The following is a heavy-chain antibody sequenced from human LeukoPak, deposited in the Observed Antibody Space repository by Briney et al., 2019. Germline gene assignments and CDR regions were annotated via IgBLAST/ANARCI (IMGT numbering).Heavy chain of an antibody. CDR2: IYYSGRT. J-gene: IGHJ6*03. D-gene: IGHD3-22*01. CDR3: ARDRRSYYDSSGYSEGMDV. CDR1: GGSISSSSYY. Sequence: PSETLSLTCTVSGGSISSSSYYWGWIRQPPGKGLEWIGSIYYSGRTNYNPSLKSRVTISVDTSKNQFSLKLSSVTAADTAVYYCARDRRSYYDSSGYSEGMDVWGKGTTVTVSS. V-gene: IGHV4-39*07.